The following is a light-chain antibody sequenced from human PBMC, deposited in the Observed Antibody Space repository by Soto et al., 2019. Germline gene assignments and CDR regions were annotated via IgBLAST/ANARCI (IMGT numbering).Light chain of an antibody. Sequence: EIVLTQSPGTLSLSPGDGATVSCRVSQSINSKSLVWYQRQFGQAPRLLNYNTSSSATAIPDRFSGSGSGTDFTISIRRLDPDDFAVYYRQHNYASCIFGHGTKVDFK. V-gene: IGKV3-20*01. J-gene: IGKJ3*01. CDR1: QSINSKS. CDR3: QHNYASCI. CDR2: NTS.